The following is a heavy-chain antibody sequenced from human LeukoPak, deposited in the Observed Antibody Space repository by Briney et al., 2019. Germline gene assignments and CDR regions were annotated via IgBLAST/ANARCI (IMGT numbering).Heavy chain of an antibody. Sequence: GGSLRLSCAASGFTSSSYGMHWIRQAPGKGLEWVAFIRYDGSKKYYADSVKGRFTISRDNSKNTLYLQMNSLRAEDAVVYYCAKELRYYDSSGYYDDYWGQGTLVTVSS. V-gene: IGHV3-30*02. CDR3: AKELRYYDSSGYYDDY. D-gene: IGHD3-22*01. CDR1: GFTSSSYG. J-gene: IGHJ4*02. CDR2: IRYDGSKK.